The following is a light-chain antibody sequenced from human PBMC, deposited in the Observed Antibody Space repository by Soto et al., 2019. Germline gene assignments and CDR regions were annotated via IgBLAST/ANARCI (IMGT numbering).Light chain of an antibody. J-gene: IGLJ2*01. CDR1: SSDVGRYNY. CDR3: SSYTSSSTRVV. CDR2: DVN. Sequence: QSALTQPASVSGSPGQSITISCTGTSSDVGRYNYVSWYQQHPGKAPKLMIYDVNNRPSGVSNRFSGSKPGNTATLTISGIQAEDEDDYYCSSYTSSSTRVVFGGGTKLTVL. V-gene: IGLV2-14*01.